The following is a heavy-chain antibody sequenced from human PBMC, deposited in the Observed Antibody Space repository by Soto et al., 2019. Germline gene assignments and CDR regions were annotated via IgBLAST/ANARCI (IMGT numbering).Heavy chain of an antibody. J-gene: IGHJ5*02. CDR3: TTDSTQTFGDVGPCYSVQTKIHAS. V-gene: IGHV3-15*01. Sequence: EVQLVESGEGFVKPGGTLRLSCAASGFTFSNGWMSWVLQAPGKGLDWVGRITRRIAGGTTDYRAPVKGRFTIAREDSTYMLYLQINSVITEATAVYYCTTDSTQTFGDVGPCYSVQTKIHASWGQGTLIT. D-gene: IGHD2-15*01. CDR2: ITRRIAGGTT. CDR1: GFTFSNGW.